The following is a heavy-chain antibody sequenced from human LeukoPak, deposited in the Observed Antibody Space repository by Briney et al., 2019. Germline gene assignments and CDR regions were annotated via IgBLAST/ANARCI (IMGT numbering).Heavy chain of an antibody. Sequence: GGSLRLSCAASGFTFSSYAMHWVRQAPGKGLEWVAVISYDGSNKYYADSVKGRFTISRDISKNTLYLQMNSLRAEDTAVYYCARADSSGYQRQFDYWGQGTLVTVSS. D-gene: IGHD3-22*01. CDR3: ARADSSGYQRQFDY. V-gene: IGHV3-30*14. CDR2: ISYDGSNK. CDR1: GFTFSSYA. J-gene: IGHJ4*02.